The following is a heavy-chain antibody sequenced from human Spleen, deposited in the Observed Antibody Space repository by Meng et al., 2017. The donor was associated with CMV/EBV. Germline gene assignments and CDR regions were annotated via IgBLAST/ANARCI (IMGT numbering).Heavy chain of an antibody. CDR2: TSGSGRYI. V-gene: IGHV3-21*01. Sequence: LSLTCAASGFSFSSFSMNWVRQAPGKGLEWVSSTSGSGRYIYYGDSVKGRFTISRDNAKNSLDLQMNRLRDEDTAVYYCVRGTRLFLDFWGQGMLVTVSS. CDR1: GFSFSSFS. CDR3: VRGTRLFLDF. J-gene: IGHJ4*02. D-gene: IGHD2-21*02.